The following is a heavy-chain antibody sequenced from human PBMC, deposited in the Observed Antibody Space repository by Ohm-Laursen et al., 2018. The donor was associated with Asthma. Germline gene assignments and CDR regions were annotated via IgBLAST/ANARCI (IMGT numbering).Heavy chain of an antibody. V-gene: IGHV4-4*03. CDR1: GGSISSSNW. D-gene: IGHD3-22*01. Sequence: PGTLSLTCAVSGGSISSSNWWSWVRQPPGKGLEWIGEIYHSGSTNYNPSLKSRVTISVDKSKNQFSLKLSSVTAADTAVYYCARVSNYYDSSGYVDYWGQGTLVTVSS. J-gene: IGHJ4*02. CDR3: ARVSNYYDSSGYVDY. CDR2: IYHSGST.